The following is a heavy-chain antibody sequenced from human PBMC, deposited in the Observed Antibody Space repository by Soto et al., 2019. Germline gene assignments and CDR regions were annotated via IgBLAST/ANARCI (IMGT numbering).Heavy chain of an antibody. J-gene: IGHJ4*02. CDR2: ISGSGGST. CDR3: AKDTSYDSSGKTGWSDY. D-gene: IGHD3-22*01. Sequence: QPWGSLRLSCAASGFTFSSYAMSWFRQAPGKGLEWVSAISGSGGSTYYADSVKGRFTISGDNSKNTLYLQMNSLRAEDTAVYYCAKDTSYDSSGKTGWSDYWGQGTMVTVSS. V-gene: IGHV3-23*01. CDR1: GFTFSSYA.